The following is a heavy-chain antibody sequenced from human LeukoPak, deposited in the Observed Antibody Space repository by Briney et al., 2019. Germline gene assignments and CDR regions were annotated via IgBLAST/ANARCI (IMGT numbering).Heavy chain of an antibody. V-gene: IGHV4-34*01. CDR1: GESFSGYY. Sequence: SETLSLTCAVYGESFSGYYWSWIRQSPGKGLEWIGEINHYGSTNYNPSLKSRVTISVDTSRNQFSLKLNSVTAADTAVYYCAKSNGYGLIDIWGQGTMVTVSS. D-gene: IGHD3-22*01. CDR3: AKSNGYGLIDI. J-gene: IGHJ3*02. CDR2: INHYGST.